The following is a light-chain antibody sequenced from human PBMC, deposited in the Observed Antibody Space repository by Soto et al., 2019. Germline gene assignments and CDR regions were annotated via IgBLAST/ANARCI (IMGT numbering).Light chain of an antibody. V-gene: IGLV2-11*01. CDR3: ASFRSGTILV. Sequence: QSALTQPRSVSGSPGQSVTISCTGTSSDVGGHNYVSWYQQHPGKAPKLMISSVSKRPSGVPDRFSGSKSGNTASLTISGLQAEDEADYFCASFRSGTILVFGSGTKVTVL. J-gene: IGLJ1*01. CDR2: SVS. CDR1: SSDVGGHNY.